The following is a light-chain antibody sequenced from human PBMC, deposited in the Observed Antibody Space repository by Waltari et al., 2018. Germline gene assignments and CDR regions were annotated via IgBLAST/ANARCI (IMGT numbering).Light chain of an antibody. CDR3: MQGIHLPLT. V-gene: IGKV3-11*01. CDR2: DAS. Sequence: VLTQSPATLSLSPGERATLSCRASQSIDTSLGRYQQIPGQAPRLLIYDASNRATGIPPRFSGSGSGTDFTLKISRVEAEDVGIYYCMQGIHLPLTFGGGTKVEIK. J-gene: IGKJ4*01. CDR1: QSIDTS.